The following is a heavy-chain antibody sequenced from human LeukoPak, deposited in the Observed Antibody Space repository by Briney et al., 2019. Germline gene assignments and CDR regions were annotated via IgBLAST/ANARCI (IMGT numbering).Heavy chain of an antibody. Sequence: PSETLSLTCTVSGYSISSGYYWGWIRQPPGKGLEWIGSIYHSGSTYYNPSLKSRVTISVDTPKNQFSLKLSSVTAADTAVYYCARDGVGATTPRSWGQGTMVTVSS. D-gene: IGHD1-26*01. CDR1: GYSISSGYY. J-gene: IGHJ3*01. CDR3: ARDGVGATTPRS. V-gene: IGHV4-38-2*02. CDR2: IYHSGST.